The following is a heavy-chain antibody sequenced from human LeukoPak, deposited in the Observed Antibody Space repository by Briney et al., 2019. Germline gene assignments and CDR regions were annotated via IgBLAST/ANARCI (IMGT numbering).Heavy chain of an antibody. CDR2: IKQDGSEK. D-gene: IGHD3-16*02. CDR3: AREYYDYVWGSYRLYYFDY. J-gene: IGHJ4*02. Sequence: PGGSLRLSCAASGFTFSSYWMSWVRQAPGKGLEWVANIKQDGSEKYYVDSVKGRFTISSDNAKNSLYLQMNSLRAEDTAVYYCAREYYDYVWGSYRLYYFDYWGQGTLVTVSS. CDR1: GFTFSSYW. V-gene: IGHV3-7*01.